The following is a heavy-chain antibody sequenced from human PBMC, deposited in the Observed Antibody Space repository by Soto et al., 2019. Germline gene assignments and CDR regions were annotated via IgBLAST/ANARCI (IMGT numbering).Heavy chain of an antibody. D-gene: IGHD2-2*01. CDR3: TKNSTSWYDS. V-gene: IGHV1-18*01. J-gene: IGHJ5*01. CDR1: GYTFNNYG. Sequence: QVQLVQSGAELKKPGASVKVSCKASGYTFNNYGISWVRQAPGQGLEWMGWISVYNGYANYAQKLQGRALMTADTSTNTAYMEFSSLRSDDTAMYYCTKNSTSWYDSWGQGSLVTVSS. CDR2: ISVYNGYA.